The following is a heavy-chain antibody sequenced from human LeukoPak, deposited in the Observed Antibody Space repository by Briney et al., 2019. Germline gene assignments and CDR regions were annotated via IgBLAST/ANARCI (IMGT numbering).Heavy chain of an antibody. Sequence: SCKASGYTFTSYGISWVRQAPGKGLEWVGRIKSKTDGGTTDYAAPVKGRFTISRDDSKNTLYLQMNSLKTEDTAVYYCTTLPWRGRYCSGGSCRGGFYFDYWGQGTLVTVSS. CDR3: TTLPWRGRYCSGGSCRGGFYFDY. CDR1: GYTFTSYG. V-gene: IGHV3-15*01. D-gene: IGHD2-15*01. J-gene: IGHJ4*02. CDR2: IKSKTDGGTT.